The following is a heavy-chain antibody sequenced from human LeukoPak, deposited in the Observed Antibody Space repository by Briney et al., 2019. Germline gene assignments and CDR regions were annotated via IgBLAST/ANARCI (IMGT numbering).Heavy chain of an antibody. CDR3: ATFPTARYCSSTSCQHFDY. CDR2: ISTSSSYT. Sequence: GGSLRLSCAASGITFSSYTMNWVRQAPGKGLEWVSFISTSSSYTYYADSVKGRFTISRDNARNSLYLQMNSLRAEDTAVYYCATFPTARYCSSTSCQHFDYWGQGTLVTVSS. J-gene: IGHJ4*02. D-gene: IGHD2-2*01. V-gene: IGHV3-21*04. CDR1: GITFSSYT.